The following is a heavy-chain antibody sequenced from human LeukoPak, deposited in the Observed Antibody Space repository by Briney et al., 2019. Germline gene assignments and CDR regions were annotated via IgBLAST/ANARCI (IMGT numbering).Heavy chain of an antibody. J-gene: IGHJ4*02. CDR2: IYYGGST. CDR3: ARDEGY. Sequence: SETLSLTCTVSGGSISSYYWSWIRQPPGKGLEWIGYIYYGGSTDYNPSLKSRVTISKDTSKTQFSLKLSSVTAADTAVYYCARDEGYWGQGTLVTVSP. V-gene: IGHV4-59*01. CDR1: GGSISSYY.